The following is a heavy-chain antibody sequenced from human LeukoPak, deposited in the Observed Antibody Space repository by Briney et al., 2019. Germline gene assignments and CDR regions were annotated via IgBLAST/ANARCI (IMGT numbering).Heavy chain of an antibody. CDR3: AKDRGFYYDSSGYYYEEYYFDY. D-gene: IGHD3-22*01. CDR1: GFTFSSYA. J-gene: IGHJ4*02. Sequence: GGSLRLSCAASGFTFSSYAMNWVRQAPGKGLEWVSTISGSGGSRYYADSVKGRFTISRDNSKNTLFLQMNSLRAEDTAVYYCAKDRGFYYDSSGYYYEEYYFDYWGQGTLVTVSS. CDR2: ISGSGGSR. V-gene: IGHV3-23*01.